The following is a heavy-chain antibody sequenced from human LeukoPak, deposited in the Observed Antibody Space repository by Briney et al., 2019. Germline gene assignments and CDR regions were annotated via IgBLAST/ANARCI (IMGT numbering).Heavy chain of an antibody. J-gene: IGHJ4*02. CDR3: ARDFNWAIDY. Sequence: GGSLRLSCAASGFIFSSYGMHWVRQAPGKGLEWVALISSEGRKKLYADSVKGRLTTSRDTSKNTLYLEMSSLRPEDTAVYYCARDFNWAIDYWGQGTLVTVSS. CDR2: ISSEGRKK. V-gene: IGHV3-30*03. CDR1: GFIFSSYG. D-gene: IGHD7-27*01.